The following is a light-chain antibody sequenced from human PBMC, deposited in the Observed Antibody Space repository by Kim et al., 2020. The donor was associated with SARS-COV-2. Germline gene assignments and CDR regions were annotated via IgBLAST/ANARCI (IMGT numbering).Light chain of an antibody. CDR2: EDN. J-gene: IGLJ1*01. Sequence: KTVTISCTRSSGSVGSNYVQWYQQRPGSAHTTVIYEDNQRPSGVPDRFSGSIDTSSNSASLTISGLTTEDEADYYCQSYDNNNPFIFGAGTKVTVL. CDR1: SGSVGSNY. V-gene: IGLV6-57*03. CDR3: QSYDNNNPFI.